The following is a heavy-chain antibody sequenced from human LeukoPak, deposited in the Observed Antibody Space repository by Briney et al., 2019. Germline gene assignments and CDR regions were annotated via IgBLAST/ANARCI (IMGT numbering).Heavy chain of an antibody. CDR3: ESGTSSWYFFGYYFDY. J-gene: IGHJ4*02. CDR2: IYYSGST. V-gene: IGHV4-59*01. D-gene: IGHD6-13*01. CDR1: GGSISSYY. Sequence: SETLSLTCTVSGGSISSYYWSWIRQPPGKGLEWIGYIYYSGSTNYNPSLKSRVTISVDTSKNQFSLKLSSVTAADTAVYYCESGTSSWYFFGYYFDYWGQGTLVTVSS.